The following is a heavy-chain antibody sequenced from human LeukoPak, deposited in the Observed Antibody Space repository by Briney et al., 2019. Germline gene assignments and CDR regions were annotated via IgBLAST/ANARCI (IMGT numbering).Heavy chain of an antibody. V-gene: IGHV4-31*03. CDR1: GGSIKGGGFF. D-gene: IGHD5-18*01. CDR2: IYYSGST. Sequence: SQTLSLTCSVSGGSIKGGGFFWNWVRQNPGKGLEWIGHIYYSGSTSYNPSVKSRVTISVDTSKNQFSLKLTSVTAADTAMYYCARDHGRSYNYGSDALDIWGQGTLVIVSA. J-gene: IGHJ3*02. CDR3: ARDHGRSYNYGSDALDI.